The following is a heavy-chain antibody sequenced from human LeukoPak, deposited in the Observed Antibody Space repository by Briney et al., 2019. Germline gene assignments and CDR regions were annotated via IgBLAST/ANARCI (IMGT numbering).Heavy chain of an antibody. CDR2: IYYSGST. CDR1: GGSISSYY. CDR3: TKENWSGYYNWFDP. J-gene: IGHJ5*02. V-gene: IGHV4-59*01. Sequence: TSETLSLTCTVSGGSISSYYWSWIRQPPGKGLEWIGYIYYSGSTNYNPSLKSRVTISVDTSKNQFSLKLSSVTAADTAVYYCTKENWSGYYNWFDPWGQGTLVTVSS. D-gene: IGHD3-3*01.